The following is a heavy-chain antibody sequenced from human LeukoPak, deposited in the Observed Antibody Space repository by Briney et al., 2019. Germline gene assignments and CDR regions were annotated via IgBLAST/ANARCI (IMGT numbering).Heavy chain of an antibody. J-gene: IGHJ4*02. V-gene: IGHV3-23*01. CDR2: ISGSGGST. CDR1: GFTFSSYA. Sequence: GGSLRLSCAASGFTFSSYAMSWVRQAPGKGLEWVSAISGSGGSTYYADSVKCRFTISRDNSENTLYLQMNSLRAEDTAVYYCAKRPTNSGSYFTVIYYFDYWGQGTLVTVSS. D-gene: IGHD1-26*01. CDR3: AKRPTNSGSYFTVIYYFDY.